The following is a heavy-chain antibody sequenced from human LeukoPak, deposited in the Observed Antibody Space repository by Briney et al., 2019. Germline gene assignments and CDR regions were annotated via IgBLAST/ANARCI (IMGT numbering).Heavy chain of an antibody. V-gene: IGHV3-30*18. CDR3: AKGPLRGTAAAIDY. CDR2: ISYDGRNK. D-gene: IGHD2-2*01. J-gene: IGHJ4*02. Sequence: SCKVSGYTLTELSMHWVRQAPGKGLEWVAVISYDGRNKHYPDSVKGRFTISRDISTDTLWLQMDSLRTEDTAVYYCAKGPLRGTAAAIDYWGQGTLVTVSS. CDR1: GYTLTELS.